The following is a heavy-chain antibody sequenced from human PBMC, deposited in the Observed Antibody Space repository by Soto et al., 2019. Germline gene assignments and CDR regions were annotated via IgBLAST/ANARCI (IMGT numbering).Heavy chain of an antibody. CDR2: IYYSGST. D-gene: IGHD6-19*01. V-gene: IGHV4-59*01. CDR3: ARERIAVAGIAFDI. CDR1: GGSISSYY. Sequence: SETLSLTCTVSGGSISSYYWSWIRQPPGKGLEWIGYIYYSGSTNYNPSLKSRVTISVDTSKNQFSLKLSSVTAADTAVYYCARERIAVAGIAFDIWGQGTMVTVSS. J-gene: IGHJ3*02.